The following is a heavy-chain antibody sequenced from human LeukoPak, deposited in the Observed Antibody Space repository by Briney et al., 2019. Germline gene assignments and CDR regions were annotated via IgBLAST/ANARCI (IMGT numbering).Heavy chain of an antibody. CDR3: ARDNLLGNYYYFAMDV. CDR1: GFTFSTYC. D-gene: IGHD7-27*01. J-gene: IGHJ6*02. CDR2: ISSSSNTI. Sequence: GGSLRLSCAASGFTFSTYCMNWVRQAPGKGLEWVSYISSSSNTIYYADSVKGRFTISRDNAKNSLYLQMNSLRDEDTAVYYCARDNLLGNYYYFAMDVWGQGTTVTASS. V-gene: IGHV3-48*02.